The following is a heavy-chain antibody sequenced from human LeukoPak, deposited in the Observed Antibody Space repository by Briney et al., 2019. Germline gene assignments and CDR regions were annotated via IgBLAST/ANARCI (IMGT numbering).Heavy chain of an antibody. D-gene: IGHD1-26*01. V-gene: IGHV1-69*05. Sequence: GSSVKVSCKASGGTFSSYAISWVRQAPGQGLEWMGGIIPIFGTANYAQKFQGRVTITTDESTSTAYMELSSLRSEDTAVYYCARGKELRDAFDIWGQGTMVTVSS. CDR1: GGTFSSYA. CDR3: ARGKELRDAFDI. CDR2: IIPIFGTA. J-gene: IGHJ3*02.